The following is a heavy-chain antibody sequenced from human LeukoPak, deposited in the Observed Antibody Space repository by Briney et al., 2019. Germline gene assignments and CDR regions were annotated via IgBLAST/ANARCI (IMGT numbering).Heavy chain of an antibody. CDR2: ISYDGSNK. D-gene: IGHD2-15*01. CDR1: GFTFSSYA. Sequence: GGSPRLSCAASGFTFSSYAMHWVRQAPGKGLEWVAVISYDGSNKYYVDSVKGRFTISRDNSKNTLYLQMNSLRAEDTAVYYCARGAVAEYYFDYWGQGTLVTVSS. V-gene: IGHV3-30*01. CDR3: ARGAVAEYYFDY. J-gene: IGHJ4*02.